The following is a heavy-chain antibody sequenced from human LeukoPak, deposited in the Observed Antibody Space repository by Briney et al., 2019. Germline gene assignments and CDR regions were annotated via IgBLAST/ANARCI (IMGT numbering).Heavy chain of an antibody. CDR3: ARLLAARNVFDI. Sequence: GGSLRLSCAASGFVFSGFWMSWVRQAPGKGLEWVANVEQDGSEKYYVDSVKGRFIISRDNAKNSLYLQMNSLRAEDTAVYYCARLLAARNVFDIWGQGTMVTVSS. D-gene: IGHD6-6*01. CDR2: VEQDGSEK. J-gene: IGHJ3*02. V-gene: IGHV3-7*01. CDR1: GFVFSGFW.